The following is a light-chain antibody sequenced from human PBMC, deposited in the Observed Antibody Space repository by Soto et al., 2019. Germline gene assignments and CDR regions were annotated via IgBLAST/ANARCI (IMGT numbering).Light chain of an antibody. CDR2: GIN. Sequence: QPVLTQPPSVSGAPGQRVTISCTGSSSNIGAGYDVHWFQQFPGTAPKVIIYGINDRPSGVPDRFSGSKSDTSASLAITGLQAEDEADYYCQSYDSSLSGYVFGPGTKLTVL. V-gene: IGLV1-40*01. CDR1: SSNIGAGYD. J-gene: IGLJ1*01. CDR3: QSYDSSLSGYV.